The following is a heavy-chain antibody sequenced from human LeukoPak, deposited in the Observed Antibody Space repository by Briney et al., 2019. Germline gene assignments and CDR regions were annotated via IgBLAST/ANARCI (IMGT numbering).Heavy chain of an antibody. CDR2: IFPSGRT. J-gene: IGHJ5*02. Sequence: PSETLSLTCTVSGASISSYYWSWIRQPAGEGLEWIGRIFPSGRTNYNPSLKSRVNISVDKSKNQFSLKLSSVTAADTAVYYCARDGGSSESYSKFGAKWFDPWGQGTLVTASS. D-gene: IGHD1-26*01. CDR3: ARDGGSSESYSKFGAKWFDP. V-gene: IGHV4-4*07. CDR1: GASISSYY.